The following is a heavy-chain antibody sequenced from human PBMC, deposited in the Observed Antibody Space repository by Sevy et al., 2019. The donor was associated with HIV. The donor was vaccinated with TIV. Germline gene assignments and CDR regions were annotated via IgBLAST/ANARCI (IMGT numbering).Heavy chain of an antibody. D-gene: IGHD3-16*01. CDR2: IKQDGSEV. V-gene: IGHV3-7*01. Sequence: GGSLRLSCSASGFTSDFWMSWVRQAPGKAPEGVATIKQDGSEVFYVDTVEGRFIISRNNAKNSIYLQMHTLRVEDTAVYYCTRDRSYGYFDSWGQGTLVTVSS. J-gene: IGHJ4*02. CDR1: GFTSDFW. CDR3: TRDRSYGYFDS.